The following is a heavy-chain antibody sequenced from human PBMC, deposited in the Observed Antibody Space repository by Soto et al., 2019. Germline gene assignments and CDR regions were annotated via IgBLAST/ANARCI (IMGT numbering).Heavy chain of an antibody. CDR1: NFSISSGDY. CDR3: ARTHSGSYYSVFNY. Sequence: XGTLSLTCVVSNFSISSGDYWGWIRQSPGKGLEWIASIYRSGTTSYNPSLKSRVTISVDPSKNQFSLMLTAVTAADTAVYYCARTHSGSYYSVFNYWGRGSLVTVSS. D-gene: IGHD1-26*01. J-gene: IGHJ4*02. CDR2: IYRSGTT. V-gene: IGHV4-38-2*01.